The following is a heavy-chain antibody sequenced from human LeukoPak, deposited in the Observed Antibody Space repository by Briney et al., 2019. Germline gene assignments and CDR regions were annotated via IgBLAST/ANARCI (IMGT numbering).Heavy chain of an antibody. D-gene: IGHD6-19*01. V-gene: IGHV1-69*06. CDR2: IIPIFGTA. CDR3: ARDEDSSGWYPDAFDI. Sequence: SVKVSCKASGYTFTGYYMHWVRQAPGQGLEWMGGIIPIFGTANYAQKFQGRVTITADKSTSTAYMELSSLRSEDTAVYYCARDEDSSGWYPDAFDIWGQGTMVTVSS. J-gene: IGHJ3*02. CDR1: GYTFTGYY.